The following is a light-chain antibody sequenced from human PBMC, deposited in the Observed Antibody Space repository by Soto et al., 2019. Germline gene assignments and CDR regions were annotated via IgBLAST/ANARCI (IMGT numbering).Light chain of an antibody. V-gene: IGKV1-6*01. CDR1: QGVRDD. CDR3: LQESNYPLT. CDR2: SAS. J-gene: IGKJ4*01. Sequence: IQMTQSPSSLSASVGDRVTITCRASQGVRDDVGWYQQKPGKAPKLLIYSASTLQSGVPSRFSGSGSGTDFTLTLSGLQPEDFATYYCLQESNYPLTFGGGTKVDIK.